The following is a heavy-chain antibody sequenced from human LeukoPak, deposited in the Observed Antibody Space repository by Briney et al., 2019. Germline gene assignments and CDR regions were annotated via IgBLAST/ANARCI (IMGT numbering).Heavy chain of an antibody. CDR1: GFTFSSYA. CDR2: ISGSGGTGT. J-gene: IGHJ1*01. V-gene: IGHV3-23*01. D-gene: IGHD6-13*01. Sequence: PGGFLRLSCAASGFTFSSYAMSWVRQAPGKGLEWVSAISGSGGTGTYYADSVKGRFTISRDNSKNTLYLQMNSLRAEDTAVYYCARKGQGSNWAAEYFQNWGQGTLVTVSS. CDR3: ARKGQGSNWAAEYFQN.